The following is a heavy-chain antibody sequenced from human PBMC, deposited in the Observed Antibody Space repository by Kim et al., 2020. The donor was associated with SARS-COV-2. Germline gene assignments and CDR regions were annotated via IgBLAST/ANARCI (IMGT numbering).Heavy chain of an antibody. J-gene: IGHJ5*02. D-gene: IGHD6-13*01. CDR1: GGSFSGYY. CDR2: INHSGST. CDR3: ARGSIAAAGTGWFDP. Sequence: SETLSLTCAVYGGSFSGYYWSWIRQPPGKGLEWIGEINHSGSTNYNPSLKSRVTISVDTSKNQFSLKLSSVTAADTAVYYCARGSIAAAGTGWFDPWGQGTLVTVSS. V-gene: IGHV4-34*01.